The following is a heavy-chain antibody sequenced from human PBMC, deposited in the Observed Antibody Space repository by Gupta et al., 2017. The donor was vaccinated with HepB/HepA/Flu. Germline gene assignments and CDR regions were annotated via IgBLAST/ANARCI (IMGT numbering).Heavy chain of an antibody. D-gene: IGHD1-1*01. CDR3: VKLQLDRAWFIDV. J-gene: IGHJ2*01. CDR2: MKYDQIEA. V-gene: IGHV3-7*01. Sequence: EVQLVESGGDLVQSGGSLRLSCVASGFTFGDYWMSWVRQAPGQGLEWVANMKYDQIEAYYSESVRGRFTISRDNAKKSLFLQMNSLRAEDTAVYYCVKLQLDRAWFIDVWGRGTLVTVSS. CDR1: GFTFGDYW.